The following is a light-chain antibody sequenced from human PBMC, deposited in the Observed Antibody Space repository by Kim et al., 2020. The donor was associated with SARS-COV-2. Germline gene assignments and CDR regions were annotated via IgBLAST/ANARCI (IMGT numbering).Light chain of an antibody. CDR1: SNAVCGYNS. CDR3: FSYAGNDNWV. Sequence: QSVTTSCTVTSNAVCGYNSASWYPPHPGKTPKLIIYDVTKRPSGVPDRFSASKSGNAASLPVSGLQSEDEADYYCFSYAGNDNWVFGGGTQLTVL. CDR2: DVT. J-gene: IGLJ3*02. V-gene: IGLV2-8*01.